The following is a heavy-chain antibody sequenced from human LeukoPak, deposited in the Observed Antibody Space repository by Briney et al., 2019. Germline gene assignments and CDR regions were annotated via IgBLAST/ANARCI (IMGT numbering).Heavy chain of an antibody. Sequence: SETLSLTCTVSGGSLSSYYWNWIRQPAGKGLEWIGRIYTSGSTNYNPSLKSRVTMSVDTSKNQFSLQLNSVTPEDTAVYYCARDFIPYGSGSYYNPGAFDIWGQGTMVTVSS. CDR1: GGSLSSYY. D-gene: IGHD3-10*01. CDR3: ARDFIPYGSGSYYNPGAFDI. CDR2: IYTSGST. V-gene: IGHV4-4*07. J-gene: IGHJ3*02.